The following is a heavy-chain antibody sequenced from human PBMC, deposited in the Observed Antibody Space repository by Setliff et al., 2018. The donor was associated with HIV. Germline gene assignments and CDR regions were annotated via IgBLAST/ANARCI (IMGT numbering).Heavy chain of an antibody. CDR2: IYYSGST. D-gene: IGHD2-2*01. CDR3: ARVEAKYQLMYYFDY. J-gene: IGHJ4*02. CDR1: GGSISSHY. V-gene: IGHV4-59*11. Sequence: ASETLSLTCTVSGGSISSHYWSWIRQPPGKGLEWIGSIYYSGSTNYNPSLKSRVTISVDTSKNQFSLKLSSVTAADTAVYYCARVEAKYQLMYYFDYWGQGTLVTVSS.